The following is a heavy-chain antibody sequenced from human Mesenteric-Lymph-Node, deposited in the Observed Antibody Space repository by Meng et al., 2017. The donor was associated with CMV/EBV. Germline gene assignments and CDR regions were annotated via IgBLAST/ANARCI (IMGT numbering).Heavy chain of an antibody. V-gene: IGHV4-4*02. CDR2: VYYSGST. CDR3: ARDSHSMSSMWFDP. D-gene: IGHD6-6*01. Sequence: SETLSLTCAVSGGSISSSNWWSWVRQPPGKGLEWIGEVYYSGSTNYNPSLKSRVTISVDRSKNQFSLILSSVTAADTAVYYCARDSHSMSSMWFDPWGQGTLVTVSS. CDR1: GGSISSSNW. J-gene: IGHJ5*02.